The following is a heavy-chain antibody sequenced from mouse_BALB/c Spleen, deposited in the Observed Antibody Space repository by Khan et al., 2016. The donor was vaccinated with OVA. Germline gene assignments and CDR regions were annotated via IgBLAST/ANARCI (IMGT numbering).Heavy chain of an antibody. D-gene: IGHD2-12*01. CDR1: GYAITSDYA. Sequence: EVKLLESGPGLVKPSQSLSLTCTVTGYAITSDYARNWIRQFPGNQLEWMGYISSTGSTSYNPSLQSRISITPDTSKNQFFLQLKSVTTEDTATYYCARSLYYSCGYALGCWGRGTAVTGSS. CDR2: ISSTGST. V-gene: IGHV3-2*02. CDR3: ARSLYYSCGYALGC. J-gene: IGHJ4*01.